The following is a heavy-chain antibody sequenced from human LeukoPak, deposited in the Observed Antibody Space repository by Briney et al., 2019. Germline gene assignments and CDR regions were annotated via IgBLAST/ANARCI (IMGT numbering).Heavy chain of an antibody. V-gene: IGHV4-31*03. CDR1: GGSISSGGYY. D-gene: IGHD6-13*01. CDR2: IYYSGST. CDR3: ARVPVIGCDSSSWCFDY. J-gene: IGHJ4*02. Sequence: PSQTLSLTCTVSGGSISSGGYYWSWIRQHPGKGLEWIGYIYYSGSTYYNPSLKSRVTISVDTSKNQFSLKLSSVTAADTAVYYCARVPVIGCDSSSWCFDYWGQGTLVTVSS.